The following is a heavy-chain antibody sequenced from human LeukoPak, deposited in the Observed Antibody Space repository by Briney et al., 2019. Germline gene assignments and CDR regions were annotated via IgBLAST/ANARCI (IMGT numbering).Heavy chain of an antibody. D-gene: IGHD3-3*01. J-gene: IGHJ6*02. CDR2: ISAYNGNT. CDR3: AREFRQVLRFLEWEKTYYGMDV. V-gene: IGHV1-18*01. CDR1: GYTFTSYG. Sequence: GASVKVSCKASGYTFTSYGISWVRQAPGQGLEWMGWISAYNGNTNYAQKLQGRVTMTTDTSTSTAYMELRSLRSDDTAVYYCAREFRQVLRFLEWEKTYYGMDVWGQGTTVTVSS.